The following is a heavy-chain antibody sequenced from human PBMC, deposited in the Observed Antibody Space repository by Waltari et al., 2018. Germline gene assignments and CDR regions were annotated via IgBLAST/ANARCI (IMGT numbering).Heavy chain of an antibody. Sequence: QVQLQQWGAGLLKPSETLSLTCAVYGGSFSGYYWSWTRQTPGKGLECGGEINHSRSTNYNTSLKSRVTISVDTSKNQFSLKLSSVTAADTAVYYRAREGRHCSSTSCLSYYYYYYMDVWGKGTTVTVSS. D-gene: IGHD2-2*01. J-gene: IGHJ6*03. CDR3: AREGRHCSSTSCLSYYYYYYMDV. V-gene: IGHV4-34*01. CDR1: GGSFSGYY. CDR2: INHSRST.